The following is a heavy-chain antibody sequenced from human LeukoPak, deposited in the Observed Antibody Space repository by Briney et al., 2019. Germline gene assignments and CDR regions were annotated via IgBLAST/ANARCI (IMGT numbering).Heavy chain of an antibody. D-gene: IGHD3-3*01. CDR3: AGATPGLPSYYDFWSGYYRANWFDP. J-gene: IGHJ5*02. Sequence: ASVKVSCKASGYTFTGYYMHWVRQAPGQGLEWMGWINPNSGGTNYAQKFQGWVTMTRDTSISTAYMELSRLRSDDTAVYYCAGATPGLPSYYDFWSGYYRANWFDPWGQGTLVTVSS. CDR1: GYTFTGYY. V-gene: IGHV1-2*04. CDR2: INPNSGGT.